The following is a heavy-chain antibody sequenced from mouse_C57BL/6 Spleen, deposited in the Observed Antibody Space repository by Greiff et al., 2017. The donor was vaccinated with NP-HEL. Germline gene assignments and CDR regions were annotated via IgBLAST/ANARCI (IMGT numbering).Heavy chain of an antibody. J-gene: IGHJ4*01. CDR2: IWSGGST. Sequence: QVQLQQSGPGLVQPSQSLSITCTVSGFSLTSYGVHWVRQSPGKGLEWLGVIWSGGSTDSNAAFISRLSISKDNSKSQVFFKMNSLQADDTAIYYCARSGGYAMDYWGQGTSVTVSS. V-gene: IGHV2-2*01. CDR3: ARSGGYAMDY. CDR1: GFSLTSYG. D-gene: IGHD3-1*01.